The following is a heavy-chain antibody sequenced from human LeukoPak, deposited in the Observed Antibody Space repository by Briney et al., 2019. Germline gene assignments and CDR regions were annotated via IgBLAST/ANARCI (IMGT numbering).Heavy chain of an antibody. CDR2: MRPNNGNT. J-gene: IGHJ4*02. Sequence: ASVKVSCKASGYTFSSYDVNWVRQAAGQGPEWIGWMRPNNGNTGYAQKFQDRVTMTRDTSINTAYMELRSLTSEDTAVYYCARGPPESTSSDSWGQGTLVTISS. CDR3: ARGPPESTSSDS. V-gene: IGHV1-8*01. CDR1: GYTFSSYD. D-gene: IGHD2-2*01.